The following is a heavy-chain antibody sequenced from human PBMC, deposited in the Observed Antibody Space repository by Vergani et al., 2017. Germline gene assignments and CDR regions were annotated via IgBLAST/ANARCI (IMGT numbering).Heavy chain of an antibody. J-gene: IGHJ4*02. CDR3: ARTYCGGDCYSNFDY. CDR2: IIPILGIA. Sequence: QVHLVQSGAEVKKPGSSVKVSCKASGGTFSSYTISWVRQAPGQGLEWMGRIIPILGIANYAQKFQGRVTITADKSTSTAYMELSSLRSEDTAVYYCARTYCGGDCYSNFDYWGQGTLVTVSS. D-gene: IGHD2-21*02. CDR1: GGTFSSYT. V-gene: IGHV1-69*02.